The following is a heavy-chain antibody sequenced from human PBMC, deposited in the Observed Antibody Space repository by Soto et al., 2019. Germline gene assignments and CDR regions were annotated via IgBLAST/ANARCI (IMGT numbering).Heavy chain of an antibody. CDR1: GFTFSSYG. D-gene: IGHD3-3*01. Sequence: GGSLRLSCAASGFTFSSYGMHWVRQAPGKGLEWVAVIWYDGSNKYYADSVKGRFTISRDNSKNTLYLQMNSLRAEDTAVYYCARDGRDFWSGYYLRYFDYWGQGTLVTVSS. V-gene: IGHV3-33*01. CDR2: IWYDGSNK. CDR3: ARDGRDFWSGYYLRYFDY. J-gene: IGHJ4*02.